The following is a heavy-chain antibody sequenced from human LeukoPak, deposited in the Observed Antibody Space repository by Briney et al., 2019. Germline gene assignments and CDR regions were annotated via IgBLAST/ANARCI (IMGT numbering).Heavy chain of an antibody. CDR2: IYGRST. J-gene: IGHJ4*02. CDR1: GGPISTFS. D-gene: IGHD5-18*01. CDR3: ARDTTVASGIQY. V-gene: IGHV4-59*01. Sequence: SETLSLTCTVSGGPISTFSWSWLRQSPGKGPEWIGSIYGRSTNFNPSFKSRVAISVDTSKNQFSLRLNSLTTADTAVYYCARDTTVASGIQYWGQGTLVTVSS.